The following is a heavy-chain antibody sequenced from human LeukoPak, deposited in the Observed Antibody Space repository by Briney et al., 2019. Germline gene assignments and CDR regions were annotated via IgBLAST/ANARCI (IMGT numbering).Heavy chain of an antibody. D-gene: IGHD3-3*01. CDR2: INHSGST. J-gene: IGHJ4*02. Sequence: SETLSLTCAVYGGSFSGYYWSWIRQPPGKGLEWIGEINHSGSTNYNPSLKSRVTISVDTSKNQFSLKLSSVTAADTAVYYCARVADFWSGYSFDYWGQGTLVTVSS. CDR3: ARVADFWSGYSFDY. CDR1: GGSFSGYY. V-gene: IGHV4-34*01.